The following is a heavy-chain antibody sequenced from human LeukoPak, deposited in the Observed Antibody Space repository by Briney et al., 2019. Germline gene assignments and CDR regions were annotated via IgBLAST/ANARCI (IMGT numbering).Heavy chain of an antibody. Sequence: PGGSLRLSYAASGFTVSSSFIYWVRRAPGKGLEWVSFIHRDDKTYYADSVKGRFTMFRDSSKNTLYLQMNSLGADDTAVYYCAREVISTPSYFDYWGQGILVTVSS. CDR3: AREVISTPSYFDY. V-gene: IGHV3-53*01. CDR1: GFTVSSSF. CDR2: IHRDDKT. J-gene: IGHJ4*02. D-gene: IGHD2-2*01.